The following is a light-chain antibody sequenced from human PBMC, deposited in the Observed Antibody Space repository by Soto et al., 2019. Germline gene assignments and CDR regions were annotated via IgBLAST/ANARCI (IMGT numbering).Light chain of an antibody. J-gene: IGKJ1*01. CDR1: QSVSRSF. CDR2: GAS. V-gene: IGKV3-20*01. Sequence: EIVLTQSPGTLSLSPGERATLSCRASQSVSRSFLAWYQQKPGQAPRLLIYGASSRATGIPDRFSGSGSGTDFTLTISRLEPEDFAVYYCQQYGNSPWTFGQGTKVEI. CDR3: QQYGNSPWT.